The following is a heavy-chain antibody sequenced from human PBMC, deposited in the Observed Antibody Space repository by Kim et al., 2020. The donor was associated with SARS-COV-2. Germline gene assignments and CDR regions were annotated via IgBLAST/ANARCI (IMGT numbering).Heavy chain of an antibody. CDR2: ISSSSSTI. D-gene: IGHD1-1*01. V-gene: IGHV3-48*02. Sequence: GGSLRLSCAASGFTFSSYSMNWVRQAPGKGLEWVSYISSSSSTIYYADSVKGRFTISRDNAKNSLYLQMNSLRDEDTAVYYCARGDGDNLPYYSYGMDVWGQGTTVTVSS. J-gene: IGHJ6*02. CDR3: ARGDGDNLPYYSYGMDV. CDR1: GFTFSSYS.